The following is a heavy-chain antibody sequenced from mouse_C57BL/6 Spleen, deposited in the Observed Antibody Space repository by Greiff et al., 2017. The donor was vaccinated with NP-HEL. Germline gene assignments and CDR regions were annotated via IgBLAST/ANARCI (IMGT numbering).Heavy chain of an antibody. D-gene: IGHD1-1*01. V-gene: IGHV1-55*01. CDR1: GYTFTSYW. CDR2: IYPGSGST. J-gene: IGHJ2*01. CDR3: AREECYGSLFDY. Sequence: QVQLQQPGAELVKPGASVKMSCKASGYTFTSYWITWVKQRPGQGLEWIGDIYPGSGSTNYNEKFKSKATLTVDTSSSTAYMQLSSLTSEDSAVYYCAREECYGSLFDYWGQGTTLTVSS.